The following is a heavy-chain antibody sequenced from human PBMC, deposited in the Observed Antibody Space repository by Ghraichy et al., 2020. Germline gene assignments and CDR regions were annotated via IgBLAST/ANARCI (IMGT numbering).Heavy chain of an antibody. CDR1: KFSFSIYT. D-gene: IGHD3-3*01. Sequence: GGSLRLSCAASKFSFSIYTMNWVRQAPGKGLEWVSSISSSGTYTHYADSVKGRFTISRDNANNSLCLQMSSLRAEHTAVYYCARAPSSGFWSAYDYFDYWGRGTLVTVSS. J-gene: IGHJ4*02. CDR3: ARAPSSGFWSAYDYFDY. V-gene: IGHV3-21*01. CDR2: ISSSGTYT.